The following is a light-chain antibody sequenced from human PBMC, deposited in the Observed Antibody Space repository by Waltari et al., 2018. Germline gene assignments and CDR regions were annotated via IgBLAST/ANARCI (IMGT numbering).Light chain of an antibody. CDR1: SSDVGGYND. CDR3: NSCTGDSTLI. Sequence: QSALTQPAFVSGSPGQSITISYTGTSSDVGGYNDVSLYQQHPGKAPKLIIYDVDNRPSGVSNGFSGSKSGNTASLTISGLQVEDEADYYCNSCTGDSTLIFGGGTKVTVL. V-gene: IGLV2-14*01. CDR2: DVD. J-gene: IGLJ2*01.